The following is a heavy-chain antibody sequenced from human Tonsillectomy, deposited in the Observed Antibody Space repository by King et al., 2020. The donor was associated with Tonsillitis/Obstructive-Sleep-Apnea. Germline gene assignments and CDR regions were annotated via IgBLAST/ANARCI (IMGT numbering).Heavy chain of an antibody. CDR1: GGTFNTYA. J-gene: IGHJ6*03. CDR2: IIPILRIT. CDR3: AGVAYYYYYMDV. V-gene: IGHV1-69*09. Sequence: QLVQSGAEVKKPGSSVKVSCKTSGGTFNTYAISWVRQAPGQGLEWMGRIIPILRITNYAQKFQGRVTITADKSTSTAYMELSSLRSDDTAVYYCAGVAYYYYYMDVWGKGTTVTVSS. D-gene: IGHD2-21*01.